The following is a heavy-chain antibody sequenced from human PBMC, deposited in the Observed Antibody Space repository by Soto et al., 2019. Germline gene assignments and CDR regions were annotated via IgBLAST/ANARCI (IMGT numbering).Heavy chain of an antibody. CDR3: ARASATVISSLYYYGMDV. D-gene: IGHD4-17*01. CDR2: IYHSGST. Sequence: SETLSLTCAVSGGSISSSNWWSWVRQPPGKGLEWIGEIYHSGSTNYNPSLKSRVTISVDKSKNQFSLKLSSVTAADTAVYYCARASATVISSLYYYGMDVWGQGTTVTVSS. J-gene: IGHJ6*02. V-gene: IGHV4-4*02. CDR1: GGSISSSNW.